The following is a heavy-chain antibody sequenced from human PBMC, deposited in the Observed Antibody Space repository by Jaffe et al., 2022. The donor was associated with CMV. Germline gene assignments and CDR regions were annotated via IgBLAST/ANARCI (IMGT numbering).Heavy chain of an antibody. V-gene: IGHV3-30*18. CDR3: AKDQWRSSSCHQCYYGMDV. Sequence: QVQLVESGGGVVQPGRSLRLSCAASGFTFSSYGMHWVRQAPGKGLEWVAVISYDGSNKYYADSVKGRFTISRDNSKNTLYLQMNSLRAEDTAVYYCAKDQWRSSSCHQCYYGMDVWGQGTTVTVSS. CDR1: GFTFSSYG. J-gene: IGHJ6*02. CDR2: ISYDGSNK. D-gene: IGHD6-13*01.